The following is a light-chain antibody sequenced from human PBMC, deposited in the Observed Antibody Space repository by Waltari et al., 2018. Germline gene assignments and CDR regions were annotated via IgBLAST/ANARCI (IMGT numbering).Light chain of an antibody. V-gene: IGKV3-11*01. CDR3: QQRHNWPLT. J-gene: IGKJ4*01. CDR1: QSVRSY. Sequence: EIVLTQSPATLSLSPGERATLSCRASQSVRSYLAWYQQKPGQAPRLLIYDTSNRASGIPARFSGSGSGTDFSLSISSLEPEDFAVYYCQQRHNWPLTFGGGTKVESK. CDR2: DTS.